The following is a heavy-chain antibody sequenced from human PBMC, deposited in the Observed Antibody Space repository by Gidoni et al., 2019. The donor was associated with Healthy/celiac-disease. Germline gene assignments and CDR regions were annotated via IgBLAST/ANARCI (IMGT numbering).Heavy chain of an antibody. D-gene: IGHD2-2*01. V-gene: IGHV1-2*02. J-gene: IGHJ6*02. CDR2: INPNSGGT. CDR3: AREVVPAATYYYYGMDV. CDR1: GYTFTGYY. Sequence: QVQLVQSGAEVQKPGASVKVSCKASGYTFTGYYMHWVRQAPGQGLEWMGWINPNSGGTNYAQKFQGRVTMTRDTSISTAYMELSRLRSDDTAVYYCAREVVPAATYYYYGMDVWGQGTTVTVSS.